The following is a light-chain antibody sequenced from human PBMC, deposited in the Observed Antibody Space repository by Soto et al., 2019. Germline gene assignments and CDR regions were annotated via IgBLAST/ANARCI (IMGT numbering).Light chain of an antibody. CDR2: DVT. Sequence: QSVLTQPRSVSGSPGQSVTISCTGTSSDVGGYNYVSWYQQQPGKAPKLMIYDVTKRPSGVPDRLSGSKSVNTASLTISGLQTEDEADYYCCSYAGSYTLVFGGGTKVTVL. CDR3: CSYAGSYTLV. J-gene: IGLJ3*02. V-gene: IGLV2-11*01. CDR1: SSDVGGYNY.